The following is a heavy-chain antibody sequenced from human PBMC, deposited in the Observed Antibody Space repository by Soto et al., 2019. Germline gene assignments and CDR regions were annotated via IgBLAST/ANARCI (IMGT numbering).Heavy chain of an antibody. D-gene: IGHD3-10*01. V-gene: IGHV4-34*01. CDR3: ARSAGGSMDV. CDR2: INHSGST. CDR1: GGSFSGYY. Sequence: SETLSLTCAVYGGSFSGYYLSWIRRPPGKGLEWIGEINHSGSTNYNPSLKSRVTISVDTSKNQFSLKLSSVTAADTAVYYCARSAGGSMDVWGQGTTVTVYS. J-gene: IGHJ6*02.